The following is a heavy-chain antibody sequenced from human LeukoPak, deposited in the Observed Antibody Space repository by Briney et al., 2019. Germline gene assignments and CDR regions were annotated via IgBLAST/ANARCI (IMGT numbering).Heavy chain of an antibody. D-gene: IGHD3-22*01. Sequence: GGSLRLSCAASGFTFSTYAMSWVRQAPGKGLEWVSSISGSGYSTYYADSVEGRFTISRDNFKSTLFLQMISLRAEDTVVYSCAKYYYDSSGYYDAAPLDSWGQGTLVTVFS. V-gene: IGHV3-23*01. J-gene: IGHJ4*02. CDR1: GFTFSTYA. CDR2: ISGSGYST. CDR3: AKYYYDSSGYYDAAPLDS.